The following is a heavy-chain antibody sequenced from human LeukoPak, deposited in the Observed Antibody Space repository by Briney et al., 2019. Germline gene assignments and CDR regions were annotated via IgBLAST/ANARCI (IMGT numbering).Heavy chain of an antibody. J-gene: IGHJ4*02. D-gene: IGHD2-2*01. V-gene: IGHV3-23*01. CDR1: GFTFSSYA. CDR2: ISDSGGST. Sequence: PGGSLRLSCAASGFTFSSYAMSWVRQAPGKGLEWVSSISDSGGSTYYADSVKGRFTISRDNSKHTLYLQMNSLRAEDTAVYYCAKDLRDSTGGYYFDHWGQGTLVTVSS. CDR3: AKDLRDSTGGYYFDH.